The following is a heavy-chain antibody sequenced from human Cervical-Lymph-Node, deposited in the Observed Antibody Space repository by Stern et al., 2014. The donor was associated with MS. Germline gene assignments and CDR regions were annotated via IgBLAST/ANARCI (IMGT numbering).Heavy chain of an antibody. CDR1: GFTFTTYW. Sequence: QLAESGGGLLQPAGSLRLSCGASGFTFTTYWMHWVRQGPGTGLVWVSRINSGGSSTSYTDSVRGRFTISRDNAKNTVYLQMTSLRAEDTAVYYCARSSGASGDAMDVWGQGTTVTVSS. V-gene: IGHV3-74*02. D-gene: IGHD2-15*01. J-gene: IGHJ6*02. CDR2: INSGGSST. CDR3: ARSSGASGDAMDV.